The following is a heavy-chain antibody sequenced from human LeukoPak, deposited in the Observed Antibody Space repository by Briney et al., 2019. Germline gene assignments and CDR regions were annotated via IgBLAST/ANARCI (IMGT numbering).Heavy chain of an antibody. Sequence: GGSLRLSCAASGFTFSSYAMSWVRRAPGKGLEWVSAISGSGGSTYYADSVKGRFTISRDNSKNTLYLQMNSLRAEDTAVYYCAKARYDFWSGYLSFDYWGQGTLVTVSS. J-gene: IGHJ4*02. V-gene: IGHV3-23*01. CDR1: GFTFSSYA. CDR3: AKARYDFWSGYLSFDY. CDR2: ISGSGGST. D-gene: IGHD3-3*01.